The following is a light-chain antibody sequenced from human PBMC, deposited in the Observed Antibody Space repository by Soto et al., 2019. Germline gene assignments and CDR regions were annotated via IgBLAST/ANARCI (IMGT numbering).Light chain of an antibody. CDR1: QSVPSKY. V-gene: IGKV3-20*01. CDR3: QQYGSSPPT. Sequence: EIVLTQSPGTLPLSPWERATLSFMASQSVPSKYLAWYQQNPGQAPRLLIYGASNRATGIPDKFSGSGSGTDFTLTINRLEPEDFALYYCQQYGSSPPTFGQGTKVDI. J-gene: IGKJ1*01. CDR2: GAS.